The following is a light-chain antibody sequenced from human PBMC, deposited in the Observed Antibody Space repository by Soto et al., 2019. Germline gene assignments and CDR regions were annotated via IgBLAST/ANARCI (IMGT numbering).Light chain of an antibody. CDR3: QQYHRPWT. CDR1: QSVLYSSNNKNY. J-gene: IGKJ1*01. V-gene: IGKV4-1*01. CDR2: WAS. Sequence: DIVMTQSPDSLAVSLGGRATINCKSSQSVLYSSNNKNYLAWYQQKPGQPPKLLIYWASTRESGVPHRFSGSWSVTDFTIAIICLQAEDVAVYYSQQYHRPWTFGQGTKVEIK.